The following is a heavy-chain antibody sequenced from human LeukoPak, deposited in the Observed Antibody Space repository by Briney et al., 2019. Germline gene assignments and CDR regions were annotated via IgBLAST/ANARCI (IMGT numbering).Heavy chain of an antibody. D-gene: IGHD2-15*01. CDR2: ISGSGGST. CDR1: GFTFSSYA. Sequence: GGSLRLSCAASGFTFSSYAMSWVRQAPGKGLEWVSAISGSGGSTYCADSVKGRFTISRDNSKNTLYLQVNSLRAGDTAAYYCAKASYCSGGSCPGYYFDYWGQGTLVTVSS. J-gene: IGHJ4*02. V-gene: IGHV3-23*01. CDR3: AKASYCSGGSCPGYYFDY.